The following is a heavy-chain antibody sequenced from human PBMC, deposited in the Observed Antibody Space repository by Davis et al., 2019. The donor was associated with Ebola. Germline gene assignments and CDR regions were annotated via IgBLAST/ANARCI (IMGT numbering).Heavy chain of an antibody. CDR2: VHGGNGNT. D-gene: IGHD6-19*01. CDR3: ARASFGYNSGWYADY. CDR1: GFILTNYA. J-gene: IGHJ4*02. Sequence: ASVQVSCKASGFILTNYAFHWVRQAPGQRLEWMGWVHGGNGNTKYSQRFQGRVTITTDTSASTVYLDLTSLRSDDTAVFYCARASFGYNSGWYADYWGPGSLVTVSS. V-gene: IGHV1-3*01.